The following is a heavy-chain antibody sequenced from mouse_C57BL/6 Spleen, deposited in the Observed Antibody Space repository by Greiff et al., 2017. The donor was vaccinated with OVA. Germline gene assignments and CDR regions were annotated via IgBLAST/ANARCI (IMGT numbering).Heavy chain of an antibody. CDR3: ARSITTVVYFDY. J-gene: IGHJ2*01. V-gene: IGHV1-50*01. D-gene: IGHD1-1*01. CDR1: GYTFTSYW. Sequence: QVQLQQPGAELVKPGASVKLSCKASGYTFTSYWMQWVKQRPGQGLEWIGEIDPSDSYTNYTQKFKGKATLTVDTSSSTAYMQLSSLTSEDSAVYYCARSITTVVYFDYWGQGTTLTVSS. CDR2: IDPSDSYT.